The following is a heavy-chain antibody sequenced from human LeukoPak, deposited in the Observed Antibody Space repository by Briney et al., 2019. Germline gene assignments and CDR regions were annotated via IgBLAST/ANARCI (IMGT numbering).Heavy chain of an antibody. CDR3: ARDCHSYYDSSEPSFDN. J-gene: IGHJ4*02. CDR1: GFTFSSYG. Sequence: GGSLRLSCAASGFTFSSYGMHWVRQAPGKGLEWVAVIWYDGSNKYYAESVKCRFTISRDNSKNTLYLQMNSLRAEDTAVYYCARDCHSYYDSSEPSFDNGGQGTLVTVSS. D-gene: IGHD3-22*01. CDR2: IWYDGSNK. V-gene: IGHV3-33*01.